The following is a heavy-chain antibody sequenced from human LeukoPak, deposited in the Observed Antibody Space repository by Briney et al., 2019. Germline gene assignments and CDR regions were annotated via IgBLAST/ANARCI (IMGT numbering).Heavy chain of an antibody. CDR3: ARGTWETAARPYSFDT. J-gene: IGHJ4*02. CDR1: GFSFISFG. CDR2: ISGYNGDT. D-gene: IGHD1-26*01. Sequence: ASAKVSCKAFGFSFISFGFNWVRQAPGQGLEWMGWISGYNGDTKYAQKFQGRVTMTTDTSTRTAYMELRGLRSDDTAVYYCARGTWETAARPYSFDTWGQGALVTVTS. V-gene: IGHV1-18*01.